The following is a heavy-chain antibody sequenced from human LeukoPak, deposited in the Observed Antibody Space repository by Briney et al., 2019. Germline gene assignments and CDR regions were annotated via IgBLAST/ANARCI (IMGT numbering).Heavy chain of an antibody. V-gene: IGHV1-18*01. CDR1: GYTFTDSG. Sequence: ASVKVSCKTSGYTFTDSGISWVRQAPGLGVEWMGWISTYNGNTHYAQKLQGRVTMTTDTSTRTAYMELRSLRSDDTAMYYCARGIAVAGTGDYWGQGTLVTVSS. CDR3: ARGIAVAGTGDY. CDR2: ISTYNGNT. J-gene: IGHJ4*02. D-gene: IGHD6-19*01.